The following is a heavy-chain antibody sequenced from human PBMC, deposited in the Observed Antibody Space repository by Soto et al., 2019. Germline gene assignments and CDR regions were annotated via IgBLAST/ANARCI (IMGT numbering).Heavy chain of an antibody. V-gene: IGHV3-30-3*01. J-gene: IGHJ5*02. CDR2: ISYDGSNK. D-gene: IGHD3-16*01. CDR3: ARDGGVSSSALT. CDR1: GFTFSSYA. Sequence: GGSLRLSCAASGFTFSSYAMHWVRQAPGKGLEWVAVISYDGSNKYYADSVKGRFTISRDNSKNTLYLQMNSLRAEDTAVYYCARDGGVSSSALTWGQGTLATVSS.